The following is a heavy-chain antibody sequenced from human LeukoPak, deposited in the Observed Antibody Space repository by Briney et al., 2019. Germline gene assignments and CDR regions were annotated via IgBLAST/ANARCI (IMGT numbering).Heavy chain of an antibody. CDR3: ARGDTAMVKIDY. J-gene: IGHJ4*02. CDR1: GFTFSSYG. CDR2: IWYDGSNK. Sequence: PGRSLRLSCAVSGFTFSSYGMHWVRQAPGKGLEWVAVIWYDGSNKYYADSVKGRFTISRDNSKNTLYLQMNSLRAEDTAVYYCARGDTAMVKIDYWGQGTLVTVSS. V-gene: IGHV3-33*01. D-gene: IGHD5-18*01.